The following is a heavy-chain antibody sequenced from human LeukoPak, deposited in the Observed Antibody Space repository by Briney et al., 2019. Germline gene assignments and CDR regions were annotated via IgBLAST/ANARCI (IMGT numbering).Heavy chain of an antibody. D-gene: IGHD6-19*01. CDR1: GFTFSNYW. CDR2: INQDGSEK. Sequence: QTGGSLRLSCAASGFTFSNYWMSWVRQAPGKRLEWVANINQDGSEKYYVDSVKGRFTISRDNARSSLYLQMNSLRVEDTAVYYCARVQGSSGPGIFEYWGQGTLVPVSS. CDR3: ARVQGSSGPGIFEY. J-gene: IGHJ4*02. V-gene: IGHV3-7*01.